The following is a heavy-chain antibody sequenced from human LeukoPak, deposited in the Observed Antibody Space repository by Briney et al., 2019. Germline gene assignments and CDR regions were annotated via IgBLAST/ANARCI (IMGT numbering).Heavy chain of an antibody. Sequence: KPSETLSLTCTVSGGSISSYYWNWIRQPPGKGLEWIGEINARGDTNYNPSLKSRVNISVDTSKKQFSLRLTSMIAADTALYYCARGQVPAARGYNWFDPWGQGTLVTVSS. D-gene: IGHD2-2*01. CDR2: INARGDT. CDR3: ARGQVPAARGYNWFDP. V-gene: IGHV4-34*01. J-gene: IGHJ5*02. CDR1: GGSISSYY.